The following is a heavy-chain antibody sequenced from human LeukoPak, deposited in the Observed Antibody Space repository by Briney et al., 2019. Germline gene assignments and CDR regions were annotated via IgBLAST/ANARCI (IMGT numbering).Heavy chain of an antibody. CDR3: AKGATVVTATGCDY. J-gene: IGHJ4*02. D-gene: IGHD2-21*02. CDR1: GFTFSSYA. CDR2: ISGSGGST. Sequence: GGSLRLSCAASGFTFSSYAMSWVRQAPGKGLEWVSAISGSGGSTYYADSVKGRFTISRDNSKNTLYLRMNSLRAEDTAVYYCAKGATVVTATGCDYWGQGTLVTVSS. V-gene: IGHV3-23*01.